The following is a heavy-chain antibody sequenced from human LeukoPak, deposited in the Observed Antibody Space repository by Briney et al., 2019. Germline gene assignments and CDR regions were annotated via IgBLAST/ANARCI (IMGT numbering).Heavy chain of an antibody. CDR1: GFTFSRYW. CDR2: IKSDGTFI. J-gene: IGHJ4*02. D-gene: IGHD6-19*01. Sequence: PGGSLRLSCEASGFTFSRYWMYWVRQAPRKGLEWVSRIKSDGTFISYAESVRGRFTISRDNAKNTLFLEMNSLRVDDTAIYYCARDAEDSSGWTFGYWGQGTLVTVSS. V-gene: IGHV3-74*01. CDR3: ARDAEDSSGWTFGY.